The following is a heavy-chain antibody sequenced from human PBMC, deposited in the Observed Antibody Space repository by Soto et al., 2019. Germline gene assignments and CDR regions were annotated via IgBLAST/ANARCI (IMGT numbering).Heavy chain of an antibody. Sequence: EVQLLESGGGLVQPGGSLRLSCAASGFTFSSYAMSWVRQAPGKGLEWVSAISGSGGSTYYADSVKGRFTISRDNSKNTLYLQMNSLRAEDTAVYYCAKEADFRSGYYIKGPDRHFDYWGQGTLVTVSS. D-gene: IGHD3-3*01. CDR3: AKEADFRSGYYIKGPDRHFDY. CDR2: ISGSGGST. J-gene: IGHJ4*02. V-gene: IGHV3-23*01. CDR1: GFTFSSYA.